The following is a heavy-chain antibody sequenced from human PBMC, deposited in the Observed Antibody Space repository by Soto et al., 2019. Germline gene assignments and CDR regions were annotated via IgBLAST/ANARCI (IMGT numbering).Heavy chain of an antibody. V-gene: IGHV4-59*01. J-gene: IGHJ4*02. CDR2: IYYSGST. Sequence: TSETLSLTCTVSGGSISSYYWSWIRQPPGKGLEWIGYIYYSGSTNYNPSLKSRVTIPVDTSKNQFSLKLSSVTAADTAVYYCARDATVDKGLDYWGQGTLVTVSS. CDR3: ARDATVDKGLDY. D-gene: IGHD4-17*01. CDR1: GGSISSYY.